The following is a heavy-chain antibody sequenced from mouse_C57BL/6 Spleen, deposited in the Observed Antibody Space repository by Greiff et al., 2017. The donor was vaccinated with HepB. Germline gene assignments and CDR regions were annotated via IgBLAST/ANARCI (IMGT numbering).Heavy chain of an antibody. CDR2: INPSNGGT. J-gene: IGHJ3*01. V-gene: IGHV1-53*01. Sequence: VQLQQSGTELVKPGASVKLSCKASGYTFTSYWMHWVKQRPGQGLEWIGNINPSNGGTNYNEKFKSKATLTVEKSSSPAYMQLSSLTSEDSAVYYCARWNYGAWFAYWGQGTLVTVSA. CDR1: GYTFTSYW. CDR3: ARWNYGAWFAY. D-gene: IGHD1-1*01.